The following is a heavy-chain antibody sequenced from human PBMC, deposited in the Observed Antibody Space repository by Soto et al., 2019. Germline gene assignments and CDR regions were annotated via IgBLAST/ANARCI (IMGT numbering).Heavy chain of an antibody. D-gene: IGHD3-10*01. CDR2: ISSSSTI. CDR3: ARDRGSSHYYYYYMDV. V-gene: IGHV3-48*01. CDR1: GFTFSDYS. J-gene: IGHJ6*03. Sequence: GGSLRLSCAASGFTFSDYSMNWVRQAPGKGLEWVSYISSSSTIYYADSVKGRFTISRDNAENSLYLQMNSLRAEDTAVYYCARDRGSSHYYYYYMDVWGKGTTVTVSS.